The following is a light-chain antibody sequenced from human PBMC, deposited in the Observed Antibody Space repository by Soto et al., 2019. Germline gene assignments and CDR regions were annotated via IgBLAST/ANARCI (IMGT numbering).Light chain of an antibody. CDR2: GAS. J-gene: IGKJ1*01. V-gene: IGKV3-20*01. CDR1: QSVSSSF. Sequence: EIVLTQSPGTLSFSPGERATLYCRASQSVSSSFLAWYQQRPGQAPRLLIYGASSRATGIPDRFSGSGSGTDFNLTISRMEPEDFAVYYCQQYDSSPVTFGQGTKVEIK. CDR3: QQYDSSPVT.